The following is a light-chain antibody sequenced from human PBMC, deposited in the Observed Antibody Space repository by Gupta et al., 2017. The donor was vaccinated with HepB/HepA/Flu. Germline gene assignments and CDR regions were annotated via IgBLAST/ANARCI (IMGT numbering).Light chain of an antibody. Sequence: QSALTQPPSASGSPGPSVTISCTGTSSDVGGYNYVSWYQQHPANPPNLMIYEVSKRPAGAPGRFSGSKSGNTASLTVSGRQAEDEADYYCSSYAGSNNLVFGGGTKLTVL. CDR2: EVS. J-gene: IGLJ3*02. V-gene: IGLV2-8*01. CDR3: SSYAGSNNLV. CDR1: SSDVGGYNY.